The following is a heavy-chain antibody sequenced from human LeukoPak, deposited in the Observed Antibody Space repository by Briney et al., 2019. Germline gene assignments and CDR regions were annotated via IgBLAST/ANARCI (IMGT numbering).Heavy chain of an antibody. CDR2: IIPIFGTA. J-gene: IGHJ4*02. D-gene: IGHD6-19*01. CDR1: GYTFTSYA. Sequence: GASVKVSCKASGYTFTSYAMHWVRQAPGQGLEWMGGIIPIFGTANYAQKFQGRVTITADESTSTAYMELSSLRSEDTAVYYCARKAVAGIYFDYWGQGTLVTVSS. V-gene: IGHV1-69*13. CDR3: ARKAVAGIYFDY.